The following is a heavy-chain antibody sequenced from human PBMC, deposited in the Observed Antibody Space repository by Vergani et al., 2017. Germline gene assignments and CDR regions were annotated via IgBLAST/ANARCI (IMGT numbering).Heavy chain of an antibody. D-gene: IGHD1-1*01. Sequence: QVQLQQSGPGLVKPSETLSLTCSVSGYSISSGYYWSWIRQPAENELEWIGRIYTTGSTNYNPSLESRVTMSLDSSRNRFSLSLSSVTAADTAIYFCARGSTHWKQGAFDIWGQGTLVTVSS. V-gene: IGHV4-61*02. CDR3: ARGSTHWKQGAFDI. CDR1: GYSISSGYY. CDR2: IYTTGST. J-gene: IGHJ3*02.